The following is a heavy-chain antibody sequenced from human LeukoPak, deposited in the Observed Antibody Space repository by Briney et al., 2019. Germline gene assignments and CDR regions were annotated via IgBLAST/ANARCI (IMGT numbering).Heavy chain of an antibody. CDR2: ISAYNGNT. D-gene: IGHD2-15*01. J-gene: IGHJ6*02. V-gene: IGHV1-18*01. CDR3: ARVGRLGIGRYYGMDV. CDR1: GYTFTSYG. Sequence: EASVKVSCKASGYTFTSYGISWVRQAPGQGLEWMGWISAYNGNTNYAQKLQGRVTMTTDTSTSTAYMEPRSLRSDDTAVYYCARVGRLGIGRYYGMDVWGQGTTVTVSS.